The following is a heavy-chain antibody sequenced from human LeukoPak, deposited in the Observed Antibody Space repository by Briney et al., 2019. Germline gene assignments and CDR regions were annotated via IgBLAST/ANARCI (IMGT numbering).Heavy chain of an antibody. CDR1: GDSIGAYY. Sequence: SDTLSLTCTVSGDSIGAYYWSWIRQPAGKGLEWIGRIYKSMYSGGSTDYNPSLKSRVTMSVDTAKNQLSLKLSSLTAADTAVYYCVRDPTTVTTFFDLWGQGTLVTVSS. D-gene: IGHD4-17*01. J-gene: IGHJ5*01. V-gene: IGHV4-4*07. CDR3: VRDPTTVTTFFDL. CDR2: IYKSMYSGGST.